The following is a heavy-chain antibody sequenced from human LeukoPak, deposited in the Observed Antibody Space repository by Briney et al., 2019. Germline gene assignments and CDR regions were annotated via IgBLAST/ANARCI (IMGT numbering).Heavy chain of an antibody. CDR2: ISGIGDTS. Sequence: GGSLRLSCAASGFTFNTFAMTWVRQAPGKGLEWVSVISGIGDTSYYADSVRGRFTILRDNSKNTLFLQMNSLRAEDTAVYYCAREIGQFDYWGQGTLVTVSS. J-gene: IGHJ4*02. V-gene: IGHV3-23*01. CDR1: GFTFNTFA. D-gene: IGHD3-10*01. CDR3: AREIGQFDY.